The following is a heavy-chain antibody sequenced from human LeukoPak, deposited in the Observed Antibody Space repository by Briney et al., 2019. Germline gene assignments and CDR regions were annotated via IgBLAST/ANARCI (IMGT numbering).Heavy chain of an antibody. V-gene: IGHV4-4*09. Sequence: PSETLSLTCTVSGGSISSYYWSWIRQPPGKGLEWIGYIYTSGSTNYNPSLKSRVTISVDTSKNQFSLKLSSVTAADTAVYYCARHRISRRIGPFDYWGQGTLVTVSS. CDR3: ARHRISRRIGPFDY. CDR1: GGSISSYY. CDR2: IYTSGST. J-gene: IGHJ4*02. D-gene: IGHD2/OR15-2a*01.